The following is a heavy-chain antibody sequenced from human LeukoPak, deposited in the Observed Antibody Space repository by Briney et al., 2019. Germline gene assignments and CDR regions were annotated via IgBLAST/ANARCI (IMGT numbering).Heavy chain of an antibody. J-gene: IGHJ4*02. Sequence: PGGSLRLSCAASGFTFSSYWMHWVRQAPGKGLVWVSRINSDGSSTSYVDSVKGRFTISRDNAKNTLYLQMNSLRAEDTAVYYCARTYYDFWSGPAGFDYWGQGTLVTVSS. CDR2: INSDGSST. CDR3: ARTYYDFWSGPAGFDY. CDR1: GFTFSSYW. V-gene: IGHV3-74*01. D-gene: IGHD3-3*01.